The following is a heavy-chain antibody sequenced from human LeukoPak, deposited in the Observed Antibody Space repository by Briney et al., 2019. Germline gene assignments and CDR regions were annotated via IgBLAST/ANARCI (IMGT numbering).Heavy chain of an antibody. Sequence: PGGSLRLSCAASGFTFSNYGMHWVRQAPGKGLEWVAVISYDGSNKYYADSVKGRFTISRDNSKNTLYLQMNSLRAEDTAVYYCAKIKFGYCSGGSCYSGPWDYWGQGTLVTVSS. J-gene: IGHJ4*02. CDR3: AKIKFGYCSGGSCYSGPWDY. D-gene: IGHD2-15*01. V-gene: IGHV3-30*18. CDR2: ISYDGSNK. CDR1: GFTFSNYG.